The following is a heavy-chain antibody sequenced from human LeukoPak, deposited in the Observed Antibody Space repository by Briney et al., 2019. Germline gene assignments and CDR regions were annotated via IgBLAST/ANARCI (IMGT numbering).Heavy chain of an antibody. D-gene: IGHD1-1*01. CDR2: ISGSGGST. CDR3: AKGNWRYFDY. CDR1: GFTFSTYV. V-gene: IGHV3-23*01. Sequence: GGSLRLSCAASGFTFSTYVMSWVRQAPGKGLEWVSAISGSGGSTYYADSVKGPFTISRDNSKNTLYLQMNSLGADDTAVYYCAKGNWRYFDYWGQGTLVTVSS. J-gene: IGHJ4*02.